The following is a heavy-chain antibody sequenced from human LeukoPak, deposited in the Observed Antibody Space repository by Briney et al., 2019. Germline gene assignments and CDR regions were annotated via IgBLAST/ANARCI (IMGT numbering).Heavy chain of an antibody. J-gene: IGHJ3*01. Sequence: GGSLRLSCAASGFTFSDYFMSWIRQAPGKGLEWISYITNSDSSVYYADSVQGRFTISRDNAKNSLYLQMNSLRAEDTAVYYCARRLPIAGGSSHAFNVWGQGTMVIVSS. V-gene: IGHV3-11*04. D-gene: IGHD6-13*01. CDR3: ARRLPIAGGSSHAFNV. CDR2: ITNSDSSV. CDR1: GFTFSDYF.